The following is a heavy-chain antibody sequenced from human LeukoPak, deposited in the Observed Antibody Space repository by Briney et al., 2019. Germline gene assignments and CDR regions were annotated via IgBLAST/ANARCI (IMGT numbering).Heavy chain of an antibody. D-gene: IGHD1-7*01. V-gene: IGHV3-48*03. J-gene: IGHJ6*03. CDR1: GFSISSYE. CDR2: ISSSGSTI. CDR3: ARVELAPYYYYMDV. Sequence: GGSLRLSCAASGFSISSYEMNWVRQAPGKGLDWVSYISSSGSTIYYADSVKGRFTISRDNAKNSLYLQMNSLRAEDTAVYYCARVELAPYYYYMDVWGKGTTVTVSS.